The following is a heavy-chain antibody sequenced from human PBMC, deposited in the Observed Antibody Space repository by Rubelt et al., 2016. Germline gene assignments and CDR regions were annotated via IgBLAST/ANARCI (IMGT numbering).Heavy chain of an antibody. J-gene: IGHJ4*02. D-gene: IGHD1-1*01. CDR3: ATEFNNWNDVY. Sequence: QVRLVQSGAEVKKPGASVKVSCKASGYTFTNYGISWVRQAPGQGLEWMGWISAYNGNTNYAQGVQGRSTMTTDKATSTAHMELRSLGSDDTAVYYCATEFNNWNDVYWGQGTLVTVSS. CDR1: GYTFTNYG. CDR2: ISAYNGNT. V-gene: IGHV1-18*01.